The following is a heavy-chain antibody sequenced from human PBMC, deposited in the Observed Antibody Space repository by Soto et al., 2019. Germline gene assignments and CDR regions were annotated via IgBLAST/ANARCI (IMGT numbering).Heavy chain of an antibody. D-gene: IGHD3-10*01. CDR2: INEDGSTI. CDR1: GFTFSSYW. Sequence: EVQLVESGGGLVQPGGSLRLSCAASGFTFSSYWMHWVRQAPGKGLVWVSRINEDGSTINYADSVKGRFTISRDNAKNSLYREMNGRGAEDPVVYYWARDSGGGGGYWGQGTLVTVSS. V-gene: IGHV3-74*01. J-gene: IGHJ4*02. CDR3: ARDSGGGGGY.